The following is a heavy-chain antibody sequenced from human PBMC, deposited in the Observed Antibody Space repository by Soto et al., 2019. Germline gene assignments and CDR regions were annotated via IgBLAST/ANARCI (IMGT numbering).Heavy chain of an antibody. D-gene: IGHD6-13*01. J-gene: IGHJ3*02. V-gene: IGHV5-51*01. Sequence: GESLKISCKGSGYSFTSYWIGWVRQMPGKGLEWMGIIYPGDSDTRYSPSFQGQVTISADKSISTAYLQWSSLKASDTAMYYCARRIAAAGKPDFSAFDIWGQGTMVTVSS. CDR2: IYPGDSDT. CDR1: GYSFTSYW. CDR3: ARRIAAAGKPDFSAFDI.